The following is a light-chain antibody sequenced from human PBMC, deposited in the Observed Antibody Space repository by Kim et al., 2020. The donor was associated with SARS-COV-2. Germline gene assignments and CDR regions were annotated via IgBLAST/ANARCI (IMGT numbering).Light chain of an antibody. V-gene: IGLV6-57*02. CDR3: QSYDSSNPNWV. CDR2: EDN. J-gene: IGLJ3*02. CDR1: GGSIASND. Sequence: ITDTGSGGSIASNDVRWYQQRPGSAPTTVIYEDNQRPSGVPDRFSGSIDSSSNSASLTISGLKTEDEADYYCQSYDSSNPNWVFGGGTQLTVL.